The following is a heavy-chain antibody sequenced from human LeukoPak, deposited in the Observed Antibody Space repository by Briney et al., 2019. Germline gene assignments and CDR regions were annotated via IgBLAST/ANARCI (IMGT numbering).Heavy chain of an antibody. Sequence: GGSLRLSCAASGFTLSTYAMNWVRQAPGKGLEWVSGISASGSSIYYADSVKGRFTISRDNSKSTLYLQMNSLRAEDTAVYYCAKDRGGYGDYQFDYWGQGTLVTVSS. V-gene: IGHV3-23*01. D-gene: IGHD4-17*01. CDR2: ISASGSSI. CDR1: GFTLSTYA. CDR3: AKDRGGYGDYQFDY. J-gene: IGHJ4*02.